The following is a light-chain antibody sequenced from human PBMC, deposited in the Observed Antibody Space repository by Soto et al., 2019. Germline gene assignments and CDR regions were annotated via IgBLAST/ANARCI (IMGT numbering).Light chain of an antibody. CDR3: QKYDSAPCT. J-gene: IGKJ1*01. V-gene: IGKV1-27*01. CDR2: AAS. CDR1: QGISNH. Sequence: DIQMTQSPSSLSASVRDRVTITCRASQGISNHLAWYQHKPGKVPKLLIYAASTLQSGVPSRFSGSGSGTDFTLTISSLQPEDVATYYCQKYDSAPCTFGQGTKVEIK.